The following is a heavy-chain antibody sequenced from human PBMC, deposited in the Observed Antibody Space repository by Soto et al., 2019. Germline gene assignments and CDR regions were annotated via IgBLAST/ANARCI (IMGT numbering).Heavy chain of an antibody. CDR3: VRGTNGWRGMDY. V-gene: IGHV3-74*01. CDR2: ITEDGSGT. D-gene: IGHD2-8*01. CDR1: GFTFSSYP. Sequence: EVQLVESGGAIVQPGWSLRLSCATSGFTFSSYPIHWVRQAPGKGPVWVSRITEDGSGTTYADSVKGRFTVTRDNAKNTMYLQMSGLGAEDTAVYYCVRGTNGWRGMDYWGQGTLVTVSS. J-gene: IGHJ4*02.